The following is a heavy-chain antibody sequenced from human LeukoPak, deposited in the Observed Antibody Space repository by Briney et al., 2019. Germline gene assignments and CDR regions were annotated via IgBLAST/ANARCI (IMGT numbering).Heavy chain of an antibody. D-gene: IGHD3-3*02. Sequence: PGRSLRLSCEASGFTFSDHYMTWIRQAPGKGLEWVSYISTSGGSKYYADSVKGRFTISRDNTKNSLFLQMNSLTPEDTSVYYCARGGALLAWSGNLDSWGLGTLVTVSS. CDR2: ISTSGGSK. CDR3: ARGGALLAWSGNLDS. V-gene: IGHV3-11*01. J-gene: IGHJ4*02. CDR1: GFTFSDHY.